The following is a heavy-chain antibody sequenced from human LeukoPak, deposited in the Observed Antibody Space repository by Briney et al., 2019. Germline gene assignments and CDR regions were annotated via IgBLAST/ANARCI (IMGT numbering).Heavy chain of an antibody. CDR1: GGSISSGGYY. CDR3: ARAIVAWFDP. D-gene: IGHD5-12*01. CDR2: IYYSGST. Sequence: SQTLSLTCTVSGGSISSGGYYWSWIRQHPGKGLEWIGYIYYSGSTYYNPSLKSRVTTSVDTSKNQFSLKLSSVTAADTAVYYCARAIVAWFDPWGQGTLVTVSS. J-gene: IGHJ5*02. V-gene: IGHV4-31*03.